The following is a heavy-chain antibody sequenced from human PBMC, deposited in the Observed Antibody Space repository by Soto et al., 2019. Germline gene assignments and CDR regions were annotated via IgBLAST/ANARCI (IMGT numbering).Heavy chain of an antibody. CDR1: GDSMITTASA. J-gene: IGHJ4*02. CDR2: ISYIGVT. D-gene: IGHD2-15*01. Sequence: TLSLTSPVSGDSMITTASAGMWIRQSPGKSLEWLGYISYIGVTYYNPSLKSRGSMALDRAKNHCSLRLNSVTAADTALYYCARDLCRSGSCYVAYWGRGAPVTVS. V-gene: IGHV4-30-2*06. CDR3: ARDLCRSGSCYVAY.